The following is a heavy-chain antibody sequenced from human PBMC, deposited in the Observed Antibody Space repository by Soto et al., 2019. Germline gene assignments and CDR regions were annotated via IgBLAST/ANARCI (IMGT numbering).Heavy chain of an antibody. J-gene: IGHJ4*02. V-gene: IGHV4-39*01. CDR1: GGSISSGGYY. D-gene: IGHD6-19*01. Sequence: XESLSLSCTVSGGSISSGGYYWGWIRQPPGKVLEWIGRIYDSGSAYYNPSLKSRVTISVDTSKNQFSLKLSSVTAADTAVYYCARSATIYSSDYYFDDWGQGTLVTVSS. CDR3: ARSATIYSSDYYFDD. CDR2: IYDSGSA.